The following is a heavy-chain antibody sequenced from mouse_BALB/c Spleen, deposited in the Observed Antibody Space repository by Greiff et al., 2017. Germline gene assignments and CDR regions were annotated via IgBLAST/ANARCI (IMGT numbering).Heavy chain of an antibody. CDR1: GFSLTSYG. CDR3: ARGPFDY. V-gene: IGHV2-2*02. Sequence: VKVVESGPGLVQPSQSLSITCTVSGFSLTSYGVHWVRQSPGKGLEWLGVIWSGGSTDYNAAFISRLSISKDNSKSQVFFKMNSLQANDTAIYYCARGPFDYWGQGTTLTVSS. CDR2: IWSGGST. J-gene: IGHJ2*01.